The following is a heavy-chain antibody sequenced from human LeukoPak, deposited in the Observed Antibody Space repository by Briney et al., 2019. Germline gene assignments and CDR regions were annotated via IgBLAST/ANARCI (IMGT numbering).Heavy chain of an antibody. J-gene: IGHJ6*03. CDR1: GFTFSSYA. Sequence: GGSLRLSCAASGFTFSSYAMHWVRQAPGKGLEWVSYISSSSTIYYADSVKGRFTISRDNAKNSLYLQMNSLRAEDTAVYYCARESLLGLLVSDMDVWGKGTTVTVSS. CDR2: ISSSSTI. D-gene: IGHD2-8*02. CDR3: ARESLLGLLVSDMDV. V-gene: IGHV3-48*01.